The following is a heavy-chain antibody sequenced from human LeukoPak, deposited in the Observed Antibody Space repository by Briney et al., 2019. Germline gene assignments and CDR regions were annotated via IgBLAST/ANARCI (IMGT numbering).Heavy chain of an antibody. CDR2: ISSSGSTI. CDR1: GFTFNNYN. D-gene: IGHD4-23*01. Sequence: GGSLRLSCAASGFTFNNYNMNWVRQAPGKGLEWVSYISSSGSTIYYADSVKGRFTISRDNAKNSLYLQMNSLRAEDTAVYYCARVFRGNDAFVIWGQGTMVTVSS. CDR3: ARVFRGNDAFVI. V-gene: IGHV3-48*04. J-gene: IGHJ3*02.